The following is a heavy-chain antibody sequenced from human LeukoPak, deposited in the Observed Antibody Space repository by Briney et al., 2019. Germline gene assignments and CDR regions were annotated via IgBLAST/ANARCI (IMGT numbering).Heavy chain of an antibody. CDR3: AELGITMIGGV. V-gene: IGHV3-48*03. J-gene: IGHJ6*04. D-gene: IGHD3-10*02. CDR1: GFTFSSYE. Sequence: PGGSLRLSCAASGFTFSSYEMEWVRQAPGEGLEWVSYISSSGSTIYYADSVKGRFTISRDNAKSSLYLQMNSLRAEDTAVYYCAELGITMIGGVWGKGTTVTISS. CDR2: ISSSGSTI.